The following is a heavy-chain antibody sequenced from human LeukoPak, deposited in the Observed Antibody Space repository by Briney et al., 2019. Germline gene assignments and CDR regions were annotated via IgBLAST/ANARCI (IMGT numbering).Heavy chain of an antibody. CDR2: ISGEGGST. J-gene: IGHJ6*04. V-gene: IGHV3-23*01. CDR1: GFTFSSYA. CDR3: AKVYSTPLHYWYAMHV. D-gene: IGHD2-8*01. Sequence: PGGSLRLSCAASGFTFSSYAMRWVRQAPGKGLEWVSAISGEGGSTYYADSVKGRFTISRDNSKNTVYLQMNSLRSDDSTVYYCAKVYSTPLHYWYAMHVWGKGPSVTVSS.